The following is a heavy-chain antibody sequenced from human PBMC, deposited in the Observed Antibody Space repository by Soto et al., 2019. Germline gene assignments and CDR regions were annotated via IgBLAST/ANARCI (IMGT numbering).Heavy chain of an antibody. Sequence: QVQLQESGPGLVKPSQTLSLTCTVSGGSISSGGYYWSWIRQHPGKGLEWIGYIYYSGSTYYNPSLKSRVTISVDTYKNQFSLKLSSVTAADTAVYYCARDPRYCSGGSCYSGYYYYGMDVWGQGTTVTVSS. V-gene: IGHV4-31*03. D-gene: IGHD2-15*01. J-gene: IGHJ6*02. CDR1: GGSISSGGYY. CDR3: ARDPRYCSGGSCYSGYYYYGMDV. CDR2: IYYSGST.